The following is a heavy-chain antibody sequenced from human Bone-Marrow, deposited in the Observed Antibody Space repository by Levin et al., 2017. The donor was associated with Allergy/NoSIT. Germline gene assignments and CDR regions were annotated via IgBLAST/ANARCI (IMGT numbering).Heavy chain of an antibody. CDR1: GLNFGAFP. J-gene: IGHJ6*01. CDR2: ISPTGNLK. D-gene: IGHD1-26*01. CDR3: ARVWDDSSIDLHYSDV. V-gene: IGHV3-21*01. Sequence: PGGSLRLSCSGSGLNFGAFPMNWIRQAPGRGLEWVSTISPTGNLKFYSDSVRGRFSISRDNARGSLYLQMESLKAEDTAVYFCARVWDDSSIDLHYSDVWGQGTTVIVSS.